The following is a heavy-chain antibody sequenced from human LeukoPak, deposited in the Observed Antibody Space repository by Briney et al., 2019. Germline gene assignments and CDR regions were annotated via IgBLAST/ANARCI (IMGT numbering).Heavy chain of an antibody. Sequence: GGSLRLSCAASGFTFSSYAMSWVRQAPGKGLEWVSAISGSGGSTYNADSVKGRFTISRDNSKNTLYLQMNSLRAEDTAVYYCAKGVRGVIYYYYGMDVWGKGTTVTVSS. CDR2: ISGSGGST. D-gene: IGHD3-10*01. CDR3: AKGVRGVIYYYYGMDV. CDR1: GFTFSSYA. J-gene: IGHJ6*04. V-gene: IGHV3-23*01.